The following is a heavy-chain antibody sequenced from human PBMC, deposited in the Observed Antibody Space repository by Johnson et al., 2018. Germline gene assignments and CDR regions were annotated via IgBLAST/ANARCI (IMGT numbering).Heavy chain of an antibody. V-gene: IGHV3-13*01. CDR2: IATLEAA. CDR1: GFTLRTHD. J-gene: IGHJ6*02. D-gene: IGHD2-15*01. CDR3: VRSGGQDSRGMGV. Sequence: VQLQESGGGLVQPGGSLRLSCAASGFTLRTHDMHWVRQVPGKGLEWISLIATLEAAMYPAAGKGRFTVSRDNAHNSVSLQMNSLRAEDTGIYYCVRSGGQDSRGMGVWGQGTTVTVSS.